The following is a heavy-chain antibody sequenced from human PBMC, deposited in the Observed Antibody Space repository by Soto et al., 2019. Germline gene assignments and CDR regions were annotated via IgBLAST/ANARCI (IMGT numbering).Heavy chain of an antibody. J-gene: IGHJ4*02. CDR3: ARGPRYCSGGSCYSVRYYFDY. V-gene: IGHV3-48*01. D-gene: IGHD2-15*01. Sequence: PGGSLSLSCAASGFTFSSYSMNWVRQAPGKGLEWVSYISSSSSTIYYADSVKGRFTISRDNAKNSLYLQMNSLRAEDTAVYYCARGPRYCSGGSCYSVRYYFDYWGQGTLVTVSS. CDR2: ISSSSSTI. CDR1: GFTFSSYS.